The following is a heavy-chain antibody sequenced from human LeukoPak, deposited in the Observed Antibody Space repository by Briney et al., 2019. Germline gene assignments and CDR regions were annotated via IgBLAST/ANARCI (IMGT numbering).Heavy chain of an antibody. Sequence: GGSLRLSCAASGFSVSSNYMSWVRRAPGKGLEWVSVLYSGGSTYYADSVKGRFTISRDNSKNTLYLQMNSLRAEDTAVYYCARESGAYTDYVRAAFDIWGQGTMVTVSS. CDR3: ARESGAYTDYVRAAFDI. J-gene: IGHJ3*02. D-gene: IGHD4-17*01. CDR1: GFSVSSNY. V-gene: IGHV3-53*01. CDR2: LYSGGST.